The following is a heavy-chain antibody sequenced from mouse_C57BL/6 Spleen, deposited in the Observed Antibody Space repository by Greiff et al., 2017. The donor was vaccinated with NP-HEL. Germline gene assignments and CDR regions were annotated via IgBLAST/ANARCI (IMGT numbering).Heavy chain of an antibody. Sequence: EVKVVESGGGLVKPGGSLKLSCAASGFTFSDYGMHWVRQAPEKGLEWVAYISSGSSTIYYADTVKGRFTISRDNAKNTLFLQMTSLRSEDTAMYYCARTDYYGSSYGDYWGQGTTLTVSS. CDR1: GFTFSDYG. CDR3: ARTDYYGSSYGDY. CDR2: ISSGSSTI. V-gene: IGHV5-17*01. D-gene: IGHD1-1*01. J-gene: IGHJ2*01.